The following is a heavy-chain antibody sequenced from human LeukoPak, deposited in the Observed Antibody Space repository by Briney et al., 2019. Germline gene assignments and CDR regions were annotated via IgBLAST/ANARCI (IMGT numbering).Heavy chain of an antibody. CDR1: GYTFTGYY. Sequence: ASVKVSCKASGYTFTGYYMHWVRQAPGQGLEWMGWINPNSGGTDYAQKFQGRVTMTRDTSISTAYMELSRLRSDDTAVYYCARVIAAAGTDYYYYMDVWGKGTTVTVSS. CDR2: INPNSGGT. J-gene: IGHJ6*03. D-gene: IGHD6-13*01. V-gene: IGHV1-2*02. CDR3: ARVIAAAGTDYYYYMDV.